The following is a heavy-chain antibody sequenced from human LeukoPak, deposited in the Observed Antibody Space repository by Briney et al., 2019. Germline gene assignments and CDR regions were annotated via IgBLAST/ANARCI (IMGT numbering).Heavy chain of an antibody. V-gene: IGHV3-64*01. CDR3: ARLRFEGRYFDY. D-gene: IGHD3-3*01. CDR1: GFTFSSYA. CDR2: ISSNVGST. J-gene: IGHJ4*02. Sequence: GGSLRLSCAASGFTFSSYAMHWVRQAPGKGLEYVSAISSNVGSTYYANSVKGRFTISRDNSKNTLYLQMGSLRAEDMAVYYCARLRFEGRYFDYWGQGTLVTVSS.